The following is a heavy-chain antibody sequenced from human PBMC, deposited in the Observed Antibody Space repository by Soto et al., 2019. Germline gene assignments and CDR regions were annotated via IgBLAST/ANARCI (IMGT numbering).Heavy chain of an antibody. J-gene: IGHJ5*02. CDR2: TYYRSKWYN. CDR3: ARGAAMVQSNWFDP. Sequence: SQPLSLIFAISWVSFSSNIAACNCIRQSPSRGLEWLGRTYYRSKWYNDYAVSVKSRITINPDTSKNQFSLQLNSATPEDTAVYYCARGAAMVQSNWFDPWGPGTLVTVFS. CDR1: WVSFSSNIAA. D-gene: IGHD5-18*01. V-gene: IGHV6-1*01.